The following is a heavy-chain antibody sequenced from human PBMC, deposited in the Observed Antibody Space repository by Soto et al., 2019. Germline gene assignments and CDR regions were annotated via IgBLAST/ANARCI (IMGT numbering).Heavy chain of an antibody. CDR2: IYTTRSP. J-gene: IGHJ5*02. D-gene: IGHD4-17*01. V-gene: IGHV4-4*07. CDR3: ARSPAYGDYANLDT. Sequence: PSETLSLTCPVSGDSVSKYYWNWIRQPAGKGLELIGRIYTTRSPNYNPSLKSRVTMSVDTSKNQFSLKLNLSSVTAADTAVYYCARSPAYGDYANLDTWGQGTLVNVSS. CDR1: GDSVSKYY.